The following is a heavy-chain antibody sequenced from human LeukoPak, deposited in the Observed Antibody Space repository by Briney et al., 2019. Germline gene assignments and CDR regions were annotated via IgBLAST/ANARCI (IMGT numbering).Heavy chain of an antibody. D-gene: IGHD5-18*01. CDR2: ISSSSSYI. CDR3: ARGVYSYGYIGGFFDY. J-gene: IGHJ4*02. CDR1: GFTFSSYS. Sequence: GGSLRLSCAASGFTFSSYSMNWVRQAPGKGLEWVSSISSSSSYIYYADSVKGRFTISRDNAKNSLYLQMNSLRAEDTAVYYCARGVYSYGYIGGFFDYWGQGTLVTVSS. V-gene: IGHV3-21*01.